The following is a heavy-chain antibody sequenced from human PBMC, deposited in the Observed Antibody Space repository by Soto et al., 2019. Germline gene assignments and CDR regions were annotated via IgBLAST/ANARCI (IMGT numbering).Heavy chain of an antibody. J-gene: IGHJ4*02. V-gene: IGHV3-30*18. CDR3: AKDRAALRSGDYFDY. D-gene: IGHD3-16*01. CDR2: ISYGGSNK. Sequence: GGSLRLSCAASGFTFSSYGMHWVRQAPGKGLEWVAVISYGGSNKYYADSVKGRFTISRDNSKNTLYLQMNSLRAEDTAVYYCAKDRAALRSGDYFDYWGQGTLVIVSS. CDR1: GFTFSSYG.